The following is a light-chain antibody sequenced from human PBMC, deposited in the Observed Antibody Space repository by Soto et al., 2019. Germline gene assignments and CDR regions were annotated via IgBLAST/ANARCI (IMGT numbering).Light chain of an antibody. V-gene: IGKV3-15*01. CDR1: ESVHRN. CDR3: QHYNNWPPT. J-gene: IGKJ3*01. CDR2: YAS. Sequence: EMVMTQSPATLSVSPGERVTLSCRASESVHRNLAWYQQKPGQGSSLLIYYASTRATGVPDRFTGSGSGTEFTLTISSLQSEDSGVYHCQHYNNWPPTFGPGTKVEIK.